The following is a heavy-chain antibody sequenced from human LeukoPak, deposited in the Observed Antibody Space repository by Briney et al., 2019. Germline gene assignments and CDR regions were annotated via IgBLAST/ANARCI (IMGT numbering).Heavy chain of an antibody. V-gene: IGHV1-8*01. D-gene: IGHD6-13*01. Sequence: ASVKVSCKASGYTFTSYDINWVRQATGQGLEWMGWMNPNSGNTGYAQKFQGRVTMTRNTSISTAYMELSSLRSEDTAVYYCARDRSSSSWLGVYYYYYGMDVWGQGTTVTVSS. CDR2: MNPNSGNT. J-gene: IGHJ6*02. CDR1: GYTFTSYD. CDR3: ARDRSSSSWLGVYYYYYGMDV.